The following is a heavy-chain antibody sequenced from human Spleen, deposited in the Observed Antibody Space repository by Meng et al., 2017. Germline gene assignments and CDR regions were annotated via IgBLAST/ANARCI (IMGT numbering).Heavy chain of an antibody. CDR3: ARVSTLRGQQPYYFDY. J-gene: IGHJ4*02. D-gene: IGHD6-13*01. CDR2: IYYSGST. V-gene: IGHV4-39*07. CDR1: GGSISSSSYY. Sequence: GSLRLSCTVSGGSISSSSYYWGWIRQPPGKGLEWIGSIYYSGSTYYNPSLKSRVTISVDTSKNQFSLKLSSVTAADTAVYYCARVSTLRGQQPYYFDYWGQGTLVTVSS.